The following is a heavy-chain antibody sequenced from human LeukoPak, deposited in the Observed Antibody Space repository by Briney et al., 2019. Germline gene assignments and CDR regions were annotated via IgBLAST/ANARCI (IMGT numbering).Heavy chain of an antibody. D-gene: IGHD3-3*01. V-gene: IGHV1-46*01. Sequence: ASVTVSCKASGYTFTSYYMHWVRQAPGQGLEWMGIINPSGGSTSYAQKFQGRVTMTRDTSTSTVYMELSSLRSEDTAVYYCASSSPKYYDFWSGYPGYWGQGTLVTVSS. CDR3: ASSSPKYYDFWSGYPGY. CDR2: INPSGGST. J-gene: IGHJ4*02. CDR1: GYTFTSYY.